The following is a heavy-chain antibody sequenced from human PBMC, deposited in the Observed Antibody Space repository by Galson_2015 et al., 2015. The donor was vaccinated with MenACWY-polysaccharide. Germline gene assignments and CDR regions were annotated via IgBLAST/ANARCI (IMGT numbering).Heavy chain of an antibody. J-gene: IGHJ6*03. Sequence: PALVKPTQTLTLTCTFSGFSLSTSGMCVSWIRQPPGKALEWLALIDWDDDKYYSTSLKTRLTISKDTSKNQVVLTMTNMDPVDTATYYCARTVRSCSSTSCYEGEYYYYYMDVWGKGTTVTVSS. CDR2: IDWDDDK. V-gene: IGHV2-70*01. D-gene: IGHD2-2*01. CDR1: GFSLSTSGMC. CDR3: ARTVRSCSSTSCYEGEYYYYYMDV.